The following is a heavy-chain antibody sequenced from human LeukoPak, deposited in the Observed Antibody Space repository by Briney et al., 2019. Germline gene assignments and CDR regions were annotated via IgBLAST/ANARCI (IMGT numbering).Heavy chain of an antibody. D-gene: IGHD3-10*01. CDR1: GYTITGYY. Sequence: ASVKVSCKASGYTITGYYMHWVRQAPGQGLEWMGWINPNSGGKNYAQKFQGRVTMTRDTSISTAYMELSRLRSDDTAVYYCARDLYYGSGSYEHDYWGQGTLVTVSS. J-gene: IGHJ4*02. CDR3: ARDLYYGSGSYEHDY. CDR2: INPNSGGK. V-gene: IGHV1-2*02.